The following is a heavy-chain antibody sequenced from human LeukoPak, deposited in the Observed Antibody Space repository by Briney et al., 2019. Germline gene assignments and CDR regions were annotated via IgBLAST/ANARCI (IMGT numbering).Heavy chain of an antibody. CDR1: GFTFSSYW. CDR2: INSDGSST. CDR3: ARAGGGYSYGHQGY. Sequence: GGSLRLSCAASGFTFSSYWMRWVRQAPGKGLVWVSRINSDGSSTSYADSVKGRFTISRDNAKNTLYLQMNSLRAEDTAVYYCARAGGGYSYGHQGYWGQGTLVTVSS. J-gene: IGHJ4*02. V-gene: IGHV3-74*01. D-gene: IGHD5-18*01.